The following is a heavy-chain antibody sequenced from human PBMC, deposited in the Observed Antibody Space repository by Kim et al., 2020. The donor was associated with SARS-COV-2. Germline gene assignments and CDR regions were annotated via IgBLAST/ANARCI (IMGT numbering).Heavy chain of an antibody. D-gene: IGHD6-13*01. V-gene: IGHV4-31*02. Sequence: NPSLKSRVSLSVDTSDNQFSLKLSSVTAADTAIYYCARTDYSSTWYYFDYWGQGTLVTVSS. J-gene: IGHJ4*02. CDR3: ARTDYSSTWYYFDY.